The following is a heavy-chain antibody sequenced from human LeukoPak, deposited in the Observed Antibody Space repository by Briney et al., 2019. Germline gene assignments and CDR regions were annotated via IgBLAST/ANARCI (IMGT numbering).Heavy chain of an antibody. J-gene: IGHJ1*01. CDR1: GYTFTSYG. CDR2: ISAYNGNT. Sequence: ASVRVCCTASGYTFTSYGISWVRQSPGQGLEWMGWISAYNGNTNYAQKLQGRVTMTTDTSTSTAYMELRSLRSDDTAVYYCARELAELGYCSSTSCYGSLYFQHWGQGTLVTVSS. D-gene: IGHD2-2*01. CDR3: ARELAELGYCSSTSCYGSLYFQH. V-gene: IGHV1-18*01.